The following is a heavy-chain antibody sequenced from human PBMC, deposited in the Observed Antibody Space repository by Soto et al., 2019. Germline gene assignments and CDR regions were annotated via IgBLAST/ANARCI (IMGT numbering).Heavy chain of an antibody. Sequence: QITLKESGPTVVEPTQTLTLTCTFYGFSLITPGSGVAWIRQPPGKPLEWLALIYWDDDKRYSPSLKSRLTITKDTSKNQVVRTMTNMDPVDTGTYCCVHIMTAVTTFGRDVWGQGTEVTVSS. D-gene: IGHD4-17*01. CDR2: IYWDDDK. CDR1: GFSLITPGSG. CDR3: VHIMTAVTTFGRDV. J-gene: IGHJ6*02. V-gene: IGHV2-5*02.